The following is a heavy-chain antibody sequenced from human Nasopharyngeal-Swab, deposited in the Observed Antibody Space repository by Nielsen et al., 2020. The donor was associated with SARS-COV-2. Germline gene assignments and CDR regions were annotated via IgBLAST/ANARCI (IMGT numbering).Heavy chain of an antibody. V-gene: IGHV4-34*01. CDR1: GGSFSGDY. CDR2: INHSGSA. Sequence: SEIQSLTFAVYGGSFSGDYWSWIRQPPGKGLEWMGEINHSGSAYYNPSLKSRVTISVDTSKNQFSLKLSSMTAADTAVYYCVRGRYDYVWGSYRGYFDYWGQGTLVTVSS. CDR3: VRGRYDYVWGSYRGYFDY. J-gene: IGHJ4*02. D-gene: IGHD3-16*02.